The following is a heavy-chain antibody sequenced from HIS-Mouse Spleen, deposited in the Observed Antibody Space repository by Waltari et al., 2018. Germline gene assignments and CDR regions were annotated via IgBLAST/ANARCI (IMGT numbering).Heavy chain of an antibody. CDR2: IRSIISTI. Sequence: EVQLVESGGGLVQPGGSLRLSCAASGFTFSSYSMNWVRQAQGKGLEGVSYIRSIISTIYYADSVKGRLTISRDNAKNSLYLQMNSLRAEDTAVYYCARDLGEGYSNYYFDYWGQGTLVTVSS. D-gene: IGHD4-4*01. CDR3: ARDLGEGYSNYYFDY. CDR1: GFTFSSYS. V-gene: IGHV3-48*01. J-gene: IGHJ4*02.